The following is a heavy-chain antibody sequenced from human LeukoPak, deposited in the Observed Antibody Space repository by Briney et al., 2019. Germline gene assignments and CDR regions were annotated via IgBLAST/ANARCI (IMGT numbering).Heavy chain of an antibody. J-gene: IGHJ3*02. CDR1: GFTFSSYW. CDR2: IKQEGSEK. D-gene: IGHD6-19*01. Sequence: GGTLRLSCEASGFTFSSYWMSWVRQAPGKGLEWVGNIKQEGSEKYYVGSVKGRFTISRENAKNSLYLQMNSRRAEDTAVYYCARDGRQWLGNAFDIWGQGTMVTVSS. CDR3: ARDGRQWLGNAFDI. V-gene: IGHV3-7*01.